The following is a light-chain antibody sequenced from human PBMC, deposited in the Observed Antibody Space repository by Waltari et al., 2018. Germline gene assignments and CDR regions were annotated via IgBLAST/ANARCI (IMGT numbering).Light chain of an antibody. J-gene: IGKJ2*01. V-gene: IGKV3-11*01. CDR3: QQRSSWTPHT. Sequence: EIVLTQSPATLSLSPGETATLSCRASQSVGTYLAWYQQKPGQAPRLLIYDASNRATGIPARFRGSGSWTDFTLTISSLEAEDFAVYYCQQRSSWTPHTFGQGARLEIK. CDR2: DAS. CDR1: QSVGTY.